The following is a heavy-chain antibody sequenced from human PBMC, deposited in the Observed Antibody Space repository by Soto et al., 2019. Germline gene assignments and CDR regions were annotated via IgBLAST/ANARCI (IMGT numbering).Heavy chain of an antibody. CDR3: AKHRGSGSWDYYYYYGMDV. V-gene: IGHV3-23*01. J-gene: IGHJ6*02. CDR2: ISGSGGST. Sequence: RLSCAASGFTFSSYAMSWVRQAPGKGLEWVSAISGSGGSTYYADSVKGRFTISRDNSKNTLYLQMNSLRAEDTAVYYCAKHRGSGSWDYYYYYGMDVWGQGTTVTVPS. D-gene: IGHD3-10*01. CDR1: GFTFSSYA.